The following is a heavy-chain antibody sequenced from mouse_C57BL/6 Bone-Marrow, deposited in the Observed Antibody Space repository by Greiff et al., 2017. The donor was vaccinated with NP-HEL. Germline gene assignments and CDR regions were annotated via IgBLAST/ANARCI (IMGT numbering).Heavy chain of an antibody. D-gene: IGHD2-5*01. V-gene: IGHV1-47*01. CDR1: GYTFTTYP. Sequence: VQLQQSGAELVKPGASVKMSCKASGYTFTTYPIEWMKQNHGKSLEWIGNFHPYNDDTKYNEKFKGKATLTVEKSSSTVYLELSRLTSDDSAVYDCARGGYYSNYDWYFDVWGTGTTVTVSS. CDR2: FHPYNDDT. J-gene: IGHJ1*03. CDR3: ARGGYYSNYDWYFDV.